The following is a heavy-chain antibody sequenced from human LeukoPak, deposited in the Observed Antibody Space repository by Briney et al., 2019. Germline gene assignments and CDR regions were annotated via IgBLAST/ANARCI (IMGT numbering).Heavy chain of an antibody. CDR1: GGSISSYY. Sequence: SETLSLTSTVSGGSISSYYWSWIRQPPGKGLEWIGYIYYSGSTNYNPSLKSRVTISVDTSKNQFSLKLSSVTAADTAVYYCARGVVPAASFDPWGQGTLVTVSS. CDR3: ARGVVPAASFDP. D-gene: IGHD2-2*01. V-gene: IGHV4-59*01. CDR2: IYYSGST. J-gene: IGHJ5*02.